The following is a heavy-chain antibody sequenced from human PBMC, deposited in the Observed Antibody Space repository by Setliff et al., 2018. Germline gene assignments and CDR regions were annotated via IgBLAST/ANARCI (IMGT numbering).Heavy chain of an antibody. CDR2: INTRTGEP. CDR3: ATGSLAIAGTGH. D-gene: IGHD6-13*01. V-gene: IGHV7-4-1*02. CDR1: GYTFTNYA. J-gene: IGHJ4*02. Sequence: ASVKVSCKASGYTFTNYAMNWVRQAPGQGLEWMGWINTRTGEPMYAQGFTGRLVFSLDPSVSTAYLEISSLKAEDTAHYYCATGSLAIAGTGHWGQGTLVTVSS.